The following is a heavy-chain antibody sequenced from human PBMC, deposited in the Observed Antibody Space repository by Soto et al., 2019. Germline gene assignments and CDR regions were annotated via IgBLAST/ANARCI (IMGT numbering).Heavy chain of an antibody. V-gene: IGHV3-30*18. CDR2: ISYDGSNK. Sequence: GGSLRLSCAASGLTFSSYGMHWVRQAPGKGLEWVAVISYDGSNKYYADSVKGRFTISRDNSKNTLYLQMNSLRAEDTAVYYCAKVAGYNSGWYYSDYWGKGTLVTVSS. CDR3: AKVAGYNSGWYYSDY. D-gene: IGHD6-19*01. CDR1: GLTFSSYG. J-gene: IGHJ4*02.